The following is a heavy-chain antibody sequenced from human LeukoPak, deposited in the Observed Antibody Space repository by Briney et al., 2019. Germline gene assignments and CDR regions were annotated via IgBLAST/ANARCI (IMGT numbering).Heavy chain of an antibody. V-gene: IGHV3-9*01. CDR3: AKDISTTGDWFDP. D-gene: IGHD7-27*01. CDR1: GFTFDDYA. J-gene: IGHJ5*02. Sequence: GRSPRLSCAASGFTFDDYAMHWVRQAPGKGLEWVSGISWNSGSIGYADSVKGRFTISRDNAKNSLYLQMNSLRAEDTALYYCAKDISTTGDWFDPWGQGTLVTVSS. CDR2: ISWNSGSI.